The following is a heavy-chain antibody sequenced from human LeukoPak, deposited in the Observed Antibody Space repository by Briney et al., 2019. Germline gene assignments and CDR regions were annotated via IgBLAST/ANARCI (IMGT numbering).Heavy chain of an antibody. V-gene: IGHV1-18*01. Sequence: ASVKVSCKASGYTFTHHGITWVRQAPRQGLEWMGWISAYKGDTHYAQNFRGRVTLTTDTSTTTAYMELRSLRSDDTAVYYCARDPTNTSGRYAYFDYWGQGTMVTVSS. CDR3: ARDPTNTSGRYAYFDY. CDR2: ISAYKGDT. D-gene: IGHD6-19*01. CDR1: GYTFTHHG. J-gene: IGHJ4*02.